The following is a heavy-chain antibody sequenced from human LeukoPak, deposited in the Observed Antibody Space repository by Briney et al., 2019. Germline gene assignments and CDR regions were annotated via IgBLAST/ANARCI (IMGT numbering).Heavy chain of an antibody. CDR3: ARDSYDFWSGQLDY. Sequence: PGGSLRLSCAASGFTFSSYWMSWVRQAPGKGLEWVANIKQDGSEKYYVDSVKGRFTISRDNAKNSLYLQMNSLRAEDTAVYYCARDSYDFWSGQLDYWGQETLVTVSS. J-gene: IGHJ4*02. CDR1: GFTFSSYW. D-gene: IGHD3-3*01. V-gene: IGHV3-7*01. CDR2: IKQDGSEK.